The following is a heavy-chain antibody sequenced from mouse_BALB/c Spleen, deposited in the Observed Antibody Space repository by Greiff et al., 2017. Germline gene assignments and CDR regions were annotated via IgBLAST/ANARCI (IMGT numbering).Heavy chain of an antibody. V-gene: IGHV5-4*02. CDR2: ISDGGSYT. CDR3: ANPYDGYSEGYFDV. D-gene: IGHD2-3*01. Sequence: DVHLVESGGGLVKPGGSLKLSCAASGFTFSDYYMYWVRQTPEKRLEWVATISDGGSYTYYPDSVKGRFTIARDNAKNNLYLQMSSLKSEDTAKYYSANPYDGYSEGYFDVWGAGTTVTVSS. CDR1: GFTFSDYY. J-gene: IGHJ1*01.